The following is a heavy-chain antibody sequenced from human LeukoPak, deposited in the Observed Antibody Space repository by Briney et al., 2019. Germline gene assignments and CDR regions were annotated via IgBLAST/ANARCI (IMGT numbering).Heavy chain of an antibody. CDR2: INPEETNT. D-gene: IGHD1-1*01. CDR3: ARGGLEPTDY. Sequence: QPGGSLRLSCAASGFTFSRYWMHWVRQAPGKGLVWVSRINPEETNTNYADSVEGRFTISRDNAKSTLYLHINSLRVEDTAVYYCARGGLEPTDYWGQGTLVTVPS. CDR1: GFTFSRYW. J-gene: IGHJ4*02. V-gene: IGHV3-74*01.